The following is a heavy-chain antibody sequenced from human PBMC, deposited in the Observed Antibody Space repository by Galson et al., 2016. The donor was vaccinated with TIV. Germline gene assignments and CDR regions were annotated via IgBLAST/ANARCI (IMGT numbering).Heavy chain of an antibody. CDR3: ARGRSSDYYVGTLLQEHL. J-gene: IGHJ6*01. CDR1: GGSVSGGPYY. Sequence: TLSLTCTVSGGSVSGGPYYWNWIRQSPGKGLEWIGYIYYGGSPYYNPSLRSRLSLSIDTSRNQVSLKLTSVTAADTAVYYCARGRSSDYYVGTLLQEHLWG. CDR2: IYYGGSP. D-gene: IGHD3-22*01. V-gene: IGHV4-30-4*08.